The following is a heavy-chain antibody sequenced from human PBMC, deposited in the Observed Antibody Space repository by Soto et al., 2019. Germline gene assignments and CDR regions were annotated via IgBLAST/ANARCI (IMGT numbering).Heavy chain of an antibody. Sequence: SVKVSCDASGGTFNNYPITLVRQAPGEGLEWMGGSIPIFGTANYAQKFQGRVTISVDESTSTAYMELSSLRSEDTAVYYCARGRGYSGDDHYYYFDMDVWGQGTTVTVSS. D-gene: IGHD5-12*01. CDR3: ARGRGYSGDDHYYYFDMDV. CDR2: SIPIFGTA. CDR1: GGTFNNYP. V-gene: IGHV1-69*13. J-gene: IGHJ6*02.